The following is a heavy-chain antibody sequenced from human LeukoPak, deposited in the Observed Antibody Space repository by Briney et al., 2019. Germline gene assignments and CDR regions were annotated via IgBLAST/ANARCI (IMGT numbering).Heavy chain of an antibody. V-gene: IGHV4-39*07. CDR3: ARALTYYYDSSGYFDY. Sequence: PSETLSLPCTVSGGSISSSSYYWGWIRQPPGKGLEWIGRNYYSGSTYYNPSLKSRVTISVDTSKNPFSLKLSSVTAADTAVHYCARALTYYYDSSGYFDYWGQGTLVTV. D-gene: IGHD3-22*01. J-gene: IGHJ4*02. CDR1: GGSISSSSYY. CDR2: NYYSGST.